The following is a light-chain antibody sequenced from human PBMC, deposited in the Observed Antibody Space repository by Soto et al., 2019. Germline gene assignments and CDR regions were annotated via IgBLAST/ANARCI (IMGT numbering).Light chain of an antibody. CDR3: QQFSSYLRT. J-gene: IGKJ4*01. Sequence: ETMLTQSPGTLSVSPGERATLSFRASQSVSIHLAWYQQKPGQAPRLLIYDASSRATGIPDRFSGGGSGTDFTLTISRLEPEDFAVYYCQQFSSYLRTFGRGTKVDIK. CDR2: DAS. V-gene: IGKV3-20*01. CDR1: QSVSIH.